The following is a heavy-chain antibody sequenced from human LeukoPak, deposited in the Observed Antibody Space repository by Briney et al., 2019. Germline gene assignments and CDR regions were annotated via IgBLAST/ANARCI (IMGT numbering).Heavy chain of an antibody. CDR1: GGSIRSHY. Sequence: SETLSLTCTVSGGSIRSHYLSWIRQPPGKGLEWIGYIYYSGSTNYNPSLKSRVTISVDTSKNQFSLKLSSVTAADTAVYYCARSDYGDYAFDYWGQGTLVTVSS. CDR2: IYYSGST. V-gene: IGHV4-59*11. D-gene: IGHD4-17*01. J-gene: IGHJ4*02. CDR3: ARSDYGDYAFDY.